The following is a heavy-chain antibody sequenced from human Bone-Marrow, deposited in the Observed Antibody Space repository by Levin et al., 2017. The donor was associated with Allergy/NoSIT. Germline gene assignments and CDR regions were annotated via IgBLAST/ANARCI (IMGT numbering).Heavy chain of an antibody. Sequence: GESLKISCTASGFTFSNYWMTWVRQAPGKGPEWVANIKPDGSEKYYVDSVKGRFTISRDNADNLLYLQMNSLRVEDTAVYYCTRGGYSSSLFWGNWGQGTLVTVSS. CDR1: GFTFSNYW. J-gene: IGHJ4*02. V-gene: IGHV3-7*01. CDR3: TRGGYSSSLFWGN. CDR2: IKPDGSEK. D-gene: IGHD6-13*01.